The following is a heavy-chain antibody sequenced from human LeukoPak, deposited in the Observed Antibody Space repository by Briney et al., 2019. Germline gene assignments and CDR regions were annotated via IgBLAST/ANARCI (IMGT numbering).Heavy chain of an antibody. CDR1: GFTFSNAW. CDR3: ASGRYYYYMDV. D-gene: IGHD1-26*01. Sequence: PGGSLRLSCAASGFTFSNAWMSWVRQAPGKGLEWVANIKQDGSEKYYVDSVKGRFTISRDNAKNSLFLQMNSLGAEDTAVYYCASGRYYYYMDVWGTGTTVTVFS. CDR2: IKQDGSEK. V-gene: IGHV3-7*01. J-gene: IGHJ6*03.